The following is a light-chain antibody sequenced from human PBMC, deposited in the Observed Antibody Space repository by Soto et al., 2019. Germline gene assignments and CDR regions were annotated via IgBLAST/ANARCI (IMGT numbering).Light chain of an antibody. J-gene: IGKJ2*01. CDR2: GAS. V-gene: IGKV3-20*01. CDR1: QSVSSSY. Sequence: EIVLTQSPGTLSLSPGERATLSCRASQSVSSSYLAWYQQKPGQAPRLLIYGASSRATGIPDRFSGSESGTDFTLTISRLETEDFAVYYCQQYGSPMYTFGQGTKLEI. CDR3: QQYGSPMYT.